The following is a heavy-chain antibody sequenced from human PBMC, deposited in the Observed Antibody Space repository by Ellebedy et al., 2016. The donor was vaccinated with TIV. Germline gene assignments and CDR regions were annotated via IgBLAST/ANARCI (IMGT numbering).Heavy chain of an antibody. D-gene: IGHD7-27*01. CDR3: ARSNGGGSTRWLDS. CDR2: INSDGSST. J-gene: IGHJ5*01. CDR1: GFTFSSYW. V-gene: IGHV3-74*01. Sequence: GGSLRLXCAASGFTFSSYWMHWVRQAPGKGLVWVSRINSDGSSTNYADSVKGRFTISRDNAKNTLYLQMNSLRAEDTAVYYCARSNGGGSTRWLDSWGQGVLVTVSS.